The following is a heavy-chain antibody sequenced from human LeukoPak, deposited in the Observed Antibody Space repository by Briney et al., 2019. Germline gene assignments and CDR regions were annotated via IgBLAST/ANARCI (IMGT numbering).Heavy chain of an antibody. V-gene: IGHV4-34*01. D-gene: IGHD3-9*01. J-gene: IGHJ4*02. CDR2: INHSGST. CDR3: ASFDILTGFDY. Sequence: SETLSLTCAVYGGSFSGYYWSWIRQPPGKGLEWIGEINHSGSTYYNPSLKSRVTISVDTSKNQFSLKLSSVTAADTAVYYCASFDILTGFDYWGQGTLVTVSS. CDR1: GGSFSGYY.